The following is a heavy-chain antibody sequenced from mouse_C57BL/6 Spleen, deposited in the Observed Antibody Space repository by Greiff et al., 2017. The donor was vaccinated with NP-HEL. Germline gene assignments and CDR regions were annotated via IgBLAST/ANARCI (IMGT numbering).Heavy chain of an antibody. J-gene: IGHJ1*03. CDR3: ARLDLYCSSPLGYFDV. CDR2: ISHLAYSI. CDR1: GFTFSDYG. V-gene: IGHV5-15*01. D-gene: IGHD1-1*01. Sequence: EVKLMESGGGLVQPGGSLKLSCAASGFTFSDYGMAWVRQAPRKGPEWVAFISHLAYSIYYADTVTGRFTISRENAKNTLYLEMSSLRSEDTARYDCARLDLYCSSPLGYFDVWGTGTTVTVSS.